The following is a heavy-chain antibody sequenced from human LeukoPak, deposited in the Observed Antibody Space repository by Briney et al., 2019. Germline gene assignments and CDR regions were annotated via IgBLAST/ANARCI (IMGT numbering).Heavy chain of an antibody. CDR3: ASGGGLKGLDY. CDR2: IYHSGST. CDR1: GGSISSYY. V-gene: IGHV4-4*09. J-gene: IGHJ4*02. Sequence: SETLSLTCTVSGGSISSYYWNWIRQPPGKGLEWIGYIYHSGSTNQNPSLKSRVTISVDTSKNQFSLKLSSVTAADTAVYYCASGGGLKGLDYWGQGTLVTVSS. D-gene: IGHD2-15*01.